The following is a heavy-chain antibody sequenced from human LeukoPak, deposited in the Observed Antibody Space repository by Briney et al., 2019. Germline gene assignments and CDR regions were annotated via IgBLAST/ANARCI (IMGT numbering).Heavy chain of an antibody. CDR3: ARNFES. CDR2: ISTTSSHL. V-gene: IGHV3-21*01. CDR1: GFTFSTCD. Sequence: GGSLRLSCAGSGFTFSTCDMVWARQAPGKGLEWVSTISTTSSHLYYADSVKGRFTTSRDNAKDSLYLHMSSLRVEDTAVYYCARNFESWGQGTLVTVSS. J-gene: IGHJ5*01.